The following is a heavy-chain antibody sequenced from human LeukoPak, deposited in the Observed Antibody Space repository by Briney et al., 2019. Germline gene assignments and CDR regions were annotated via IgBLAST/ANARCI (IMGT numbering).Heavy chain of an antibody. J-gene: IGHJ4*02. D-gene: IGHD3-10*01. CDR1: GFTFSTYG. CDR2: IWYDGSKK. Sequence: PGGSLRLSCAASGFTFSTYGMHWVRQAPGKGLGWVSLIWYDGSKKYYADSVKGRFTISRDNAKNTLSLQMNSLRAEDTAVYYCARVFGYWGQRTLVTVSS. V-gene: IGHV3-33*01. CDR3: ARVFGY.